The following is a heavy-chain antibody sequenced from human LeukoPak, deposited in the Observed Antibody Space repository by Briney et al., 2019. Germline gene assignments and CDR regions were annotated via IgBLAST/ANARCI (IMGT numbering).Heavy chain of an antibody. CDR3: ARDAGYGYSFFDY. CDR2: IYYSGST. D-gene: IGHD2-21*01. J-gene: IGHJ4*02. V-gene: IGHV4-59*01. CDR1: GGSISSYY. Sequence: SETLSLTCTVSGGSISSYYWSWIRQPPGKGLEWIGYIYYSGSTNYNPSLKSRVTISVDTSKNQFSLKLSSVTAADTAVYYCARDAGYGYSFFDYRGQGTLVTVSS.